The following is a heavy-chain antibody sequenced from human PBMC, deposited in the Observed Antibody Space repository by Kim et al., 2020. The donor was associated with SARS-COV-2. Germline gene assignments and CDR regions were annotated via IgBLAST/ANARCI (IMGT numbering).Heavy chain of an antibody. CDR3: AGPTFGSADAFDI. V-gene: IGHV1-2*06. J-gene: IGHJ3*02. D-gene: IGHD3-3*01. CDR1: GYTFTAYY. CDR2: INPNSGGT. Sequence: ASVKVSCKASGYTFTAYYIHWVRQAPGQGLEWMGRINPNSGGTNYAQKFQGRVTMTRDTSISTAYMELSRLRSDDTAVYYCAGPTFGSADAFDIWGRGTMVTVSS.